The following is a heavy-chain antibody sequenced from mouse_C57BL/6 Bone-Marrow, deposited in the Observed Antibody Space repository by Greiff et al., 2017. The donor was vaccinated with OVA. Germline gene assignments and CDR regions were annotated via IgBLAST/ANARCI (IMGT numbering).Heavy chain of an antibody. V-gene: IGHV1-81*01. CDR3: ARWGYYRAMDY. Sequence: QVQRVEYGAELARPGASVKLSCKASGYTFTSYGISWVKQRTGQGLEWIGEIYPRSGNTYYNEKFKGKATLTADKSSSTAYMELRSLTSEDSAVYFCARWGYYRAMDYWGQGTSVTVSS. CDR2: IYPRSGNT. CDR1: GYTFTSYG. J-gene: IGHJ4*01. D-gene: IGHD2-3*01.